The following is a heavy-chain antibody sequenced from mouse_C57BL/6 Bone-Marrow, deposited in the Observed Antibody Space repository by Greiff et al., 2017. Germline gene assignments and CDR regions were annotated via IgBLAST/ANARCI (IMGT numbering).Heavy chain of an antibody. J-gene: IGHJ4*01. V-gene: IGHV1-81*01. CDR1: GYTFTSYG. CDR2: IYPRSGNT. D-gene: IGHD1-1*01. Sequence: VQLQQPGAELVRPGASVKLSCKASGYTFTSYGISWVKQRTGQGLEWIGEIYPRSGNTYYNEKFKGKATLTADKYSSSAYMELRSLTSEDSAVYFCARGLHCGSSDCYAMDYWGQGTSVTVSS. CDR3: ARGLHCGSSDCYAMDY.